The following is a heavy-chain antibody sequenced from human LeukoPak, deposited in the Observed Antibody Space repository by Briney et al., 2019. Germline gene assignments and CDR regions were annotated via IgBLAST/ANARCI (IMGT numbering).Heavy chain of an antibody. J-gene: IGHJ4*02. CDR3: WCIVGATKSDY. Sequence: PSETLSLTCTVSGGSISSSSYYWGWIRQPPGKGLEWIGSIYYSGSTYYNPSLKSRVTISVDTSENQFSLKLSSVTAADTAVYYCWCIVGATKSDYWGQGTLVTVSS. D-gene: IGHD1-26*01. CDR2: IYYSGST. CDR1: GGSISSSSYY. V-gene: IGHV4-39*07.